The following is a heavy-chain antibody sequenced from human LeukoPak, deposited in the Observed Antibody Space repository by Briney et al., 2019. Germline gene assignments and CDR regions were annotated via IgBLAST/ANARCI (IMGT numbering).Heavy chain of an antibody. CDR2: IRYDGSNK. J-gene: IGHJ4*02. CDR3: AKDWQWLVQTPYFDY. CDR1: GFTFSSYG. V-gene: IGHV3-30*02. D-gene: IGHD6-19*01. Sequence: GGSLRLSCAASGFTFSSYGMRWVRQAPGKGLEWVAFIRYDGSNKYYADSVKGRFTISRDNSKNTLYLQMNSLRAEDTAVYYCAKDWQWLVQTPYFDYWGQGTLVTVSS.